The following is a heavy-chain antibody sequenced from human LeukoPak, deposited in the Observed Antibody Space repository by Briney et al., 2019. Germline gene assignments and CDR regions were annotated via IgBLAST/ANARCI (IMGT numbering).Heavy chain of an antibody. Sequence: GGSLRLSCAASGFTFSSYAMSWVRQAPGKGLEWVSAISGSGGSTYYADSVKGRFTISRDNSKNTLYLQMNSLRAEDTAVYYCAKDGGGFGELLTGYWGQGTLVTVSS. CDR1: GFTFSSYA. V-gene: IGHV3-23*01. D-gene: IGHD3-10*01. CDR2: ISGSGGST. J-gene: IGHJ4*02. CDR3: AKDGGGFGELLTGY.